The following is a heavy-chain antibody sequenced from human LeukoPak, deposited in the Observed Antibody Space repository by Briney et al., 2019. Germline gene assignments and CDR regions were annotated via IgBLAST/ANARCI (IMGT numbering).Heavy chain of an antibody. D-gene: IGHD6-19*01. CDR3: ARRSSGWYYFDY. J-gene: IGHJ4*02. CDR2: ISSNGGST. Sequence: PGGSLRVFCAASGFTFISYAMHWVRQARGKGLEYVSAISSNGGSTYYANSVKGRFTISRDNSKNTLYLQMGSLRAEDMAVYYCARRSSGWYYFDYWGQGTLVTVSS. V-gene: IGHV3-64*01. CDR1: GFTFISYA.